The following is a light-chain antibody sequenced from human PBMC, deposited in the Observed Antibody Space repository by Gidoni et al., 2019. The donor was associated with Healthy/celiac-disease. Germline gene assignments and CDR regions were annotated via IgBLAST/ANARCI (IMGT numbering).Light chain of an antibody. V-gene: IGKV1-39*01. CDR2: AAS. CDR3: QQSYSTPSD. CDR1: QSISSY. Sequence: DIQMTQSPSSLSASVGDRVTITCRASQSISSYLNWYQQKPGKAPKLLIYAASSLQRGVPSRFSGSGSGTDFPLTISSLQPEDFATYYCQQSYSTPSDFGQGTKLEIK. J-gene: IGKJ2*01.